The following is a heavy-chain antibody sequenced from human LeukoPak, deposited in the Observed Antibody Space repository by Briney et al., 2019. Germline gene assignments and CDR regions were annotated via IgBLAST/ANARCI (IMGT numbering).Heavy chain of an antibody. CDR2: IIPIFGTA. CDR3: ASRFDI. J-gene: IGHJ3*02. V-gene: IGHV1-69*05. Sequence: SGNLCCNASAGTFSSYALSWGRDGPGQGLEWMGGIIPIFGTANYAQKFQGRVTITTDESTSTAYMELSSLRSEDTAVYYCASRFDIWGQGRMVTVS. CDR1: AGTFSSYA.